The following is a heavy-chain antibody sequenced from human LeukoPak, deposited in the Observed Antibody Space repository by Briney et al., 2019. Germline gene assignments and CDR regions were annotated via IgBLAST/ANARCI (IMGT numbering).Heavy chain of an antibody. CDR2: IYYSGST. J-gene: IGHJ3*02. CDR3: ARERSGSEIFARSFDI. Sequence: SETLSLTCAVSGGSISSSNWWTWVRQSPGKGLEWIGEIYYSGSTDYNPSLKSRITISVDKSKNQFSLKLSSVTAADTAVYYCARERSGSEIFARSFDIWGQGTMVTVSS. V-gene: IGHV4-4*02. D-gene: IGHD3-3*01. CDR1: GGSISSSNW.